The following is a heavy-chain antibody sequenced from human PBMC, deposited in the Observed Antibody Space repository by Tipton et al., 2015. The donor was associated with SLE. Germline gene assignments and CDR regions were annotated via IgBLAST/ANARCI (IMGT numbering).Heavy chain of an antibody. J-gene: IGHJ6*03. CDR3: ARGGLTYGYYYYMDV. CDR1: GGSFSDYY. Sequence: TLSLTCAVYGGSFSDYYWSWIRQPPGKGLEWIGEINHSGSTNYNPSLKSRVTISVDTSKNQFSLKLSSVTAADTAVYYCARGGLTYGYYYYMDVWGKGTTVNVSS. CDR2: INHSGST. D-gene: IGHD2-21*02. V-gene: IGHV4-34*01.